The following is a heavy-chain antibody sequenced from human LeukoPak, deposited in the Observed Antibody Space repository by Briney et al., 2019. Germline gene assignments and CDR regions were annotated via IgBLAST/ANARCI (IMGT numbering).Heavy chain of an antibody. V-gene: IGHV4-4*09. CDR3: ARERPGDAFDI. J-gene: IGHJ3*02. Sequence: SETLSLTCTMSGGSFSSDYWNWIRQPPGKGLEWIGYIFHSGTTNYNPSLKSRVTMSVDTSKNHCSLRLSSVTAADTAVYYCARERPGDAFDIWGQGTMVTVSS. CDR1: GGSFSSDY. D-gene: IGHD3-10*01. CDR2: IFHSGTT.